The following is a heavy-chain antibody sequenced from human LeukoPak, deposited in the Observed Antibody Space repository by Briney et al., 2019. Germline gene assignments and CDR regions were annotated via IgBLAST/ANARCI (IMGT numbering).Heavy chain of an antibody. CDR2: ISVSGTYT. CDR1: GFIASSNY. J-gene: IGHJ4*02. V-gene: IGHV3-23*01. Sequence: GGSLRLSCTASGFIASSNYMSWVRQAPGKGLEWVSSISVSGTYTYYADSVKGRFTISRDNSKNTLYLQMNSLRAEDTAVYYCAKGYCSDTNCQTRLGLDYWGQGTLVTVSS. D-gene: IGHD2-15*01. CDR3: AKGYCSDTNCQTRLGLDY.